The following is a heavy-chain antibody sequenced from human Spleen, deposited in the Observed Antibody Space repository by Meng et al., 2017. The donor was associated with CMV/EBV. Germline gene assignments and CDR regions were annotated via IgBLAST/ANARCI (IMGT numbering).Heavy chain of an antibody. CDR3: ACVGR. V-gene: IGHV3-30*02. CDR1: GFPFSSYS. D-gene: IGHD1-26*01. Sequence: GESLKISCAASGFPFSSYSMHWVRQAPGKGLEWVAFIRYDGSNKYYADSVKGRFTISRDNSKNTLYLQMNSLRAEDTAVYYCACVGRWGQGTLVTVSS. CDR2: IRYDGSNK. J-gene: IGHJ4*02.